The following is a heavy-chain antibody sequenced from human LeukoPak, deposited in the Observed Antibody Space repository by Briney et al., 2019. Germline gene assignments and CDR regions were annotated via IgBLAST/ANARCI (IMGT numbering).Heavy chain of an antibody. CDR1: GGTFSSYA. J-gene: IGHJ6*03. CDR2: IIPIFGTA. Sequence: SVKVSCKASGGTFSSYAISWVRQAPGQGLEWMGGIIPIFGTANYAQKFQGRVTITADESTSTAYMELSSLRSEDTAVYYCARGSVTGTTLYYYYYYMDVWGKGTTVTVSS. V-gene: IGHV1-69*13. CDR3: ARGSVTGTTLYYYYYYMDV. D-gene: IGHD1-7*01.